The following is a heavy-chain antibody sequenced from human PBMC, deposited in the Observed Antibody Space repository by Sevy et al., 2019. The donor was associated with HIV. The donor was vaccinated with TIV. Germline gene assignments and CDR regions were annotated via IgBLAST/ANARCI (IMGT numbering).Heavy chain of an antibody. J-gene: IGHJ4*02. Sequence: KQSQTLSLTCVISGDSVSSNSAAWNWIRQSPSRGLEWLGRTYYRSKWYNDYAGFVKSRITINTDTPKNQFFLQLNSVTPEDTAVYYCARDLSFRFVHWGQGSLVTVSS. CDR2: TYYRSKWYN. CDR1: GDSVSSNSAA. V-gene: IGHV6-1*01. CDR3: ARDLSFRFVH.